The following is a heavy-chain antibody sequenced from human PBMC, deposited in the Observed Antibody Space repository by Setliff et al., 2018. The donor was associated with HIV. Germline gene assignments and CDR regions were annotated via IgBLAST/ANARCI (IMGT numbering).Heavy chain of an antibody. V-gene: IGHV4-38-2*01. D-gene: IGHD5-18*01. CDR2: MYHSGST. CDR1: NYSISSGYY. J-gene: IGHJ4*02. Sequence: SETLSHTCAVSNYSISSGYYWGWIRQSPGKGLEWIGSMYHSGSTYSNPSLKSRVTMSIDTSKNQLSLKLRSVTAADTAVYYCASGYNYAYSDYWGQGTLVTVS. CDR3: ASGYNYAYSDY.